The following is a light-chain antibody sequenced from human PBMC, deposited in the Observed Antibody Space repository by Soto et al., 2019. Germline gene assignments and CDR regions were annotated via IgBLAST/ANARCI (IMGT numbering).Light chain of an antibody. V-gene: IGLV2-14*01. Sequence: QSVLTQPASVSGSPGQSITISCTGTSSDVGGYNYVSWYQQQPGKAPKFMIYDVTNRPSGVSNRFSGSKSGNTASLTISGLQAEDEADYYCSSYTSSNTYVFGTGTKVTDL. CDR1: SSDVGGYNY. CDR3: SSYTSSNTYV. CDR2: DVT. J-gene: IGLJ1*01.